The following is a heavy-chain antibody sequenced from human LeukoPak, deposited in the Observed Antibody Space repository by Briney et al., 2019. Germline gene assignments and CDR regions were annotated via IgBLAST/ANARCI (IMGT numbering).Heavy chain of an antibody. Sequence: YWIGWVRQMPGKGLEWMGEINHSGSTNYNPSLKSRVTISVDTSKNQFSLKLSSVTAADTAVYYCARGEQLVAVFDYWGQGTLVTVSS. V-gene: IGHV4-34*01. D-gene: IGHD6-6*01. CDR3: ARGEQLVAVFDY. CDR1: Y. CDR2: INHSGST. J-gene: IGHJ4*02.